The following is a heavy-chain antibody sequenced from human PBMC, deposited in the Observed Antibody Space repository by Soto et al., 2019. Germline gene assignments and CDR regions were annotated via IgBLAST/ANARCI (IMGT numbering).Heavy chain of an antibody. CDR2: IYQSAST. D-gene: IGHD3-10*01. V-gene: IGHV4-30-2*01. CDR1: GGSLSSSAYS. Sequence: QMHLQESGSGLVKPSQTLSLTCAVSGGSLSSSAYSWSWFWQPPGKGLEWLGFIYQSASTYYNPYLKSRVTVSLDRTKNQFSLKLTSVTAADTAVYYCARGLIFCDSDGFSWDDALHIWAQGTMVTVSS. J-gene: IGHJ3*02. CDR3: ARGLIFCDSDGFSWDDALHI.